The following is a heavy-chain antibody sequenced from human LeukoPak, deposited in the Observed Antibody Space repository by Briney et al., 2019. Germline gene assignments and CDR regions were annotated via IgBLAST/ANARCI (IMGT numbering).Heavy chain of an antibody. V-gene: IGHV1-46*03. CDR3: ASSYIVVVPAAMPNDY. CDR2: INPSGGST. Sequence: ASVKVSCKASGYTFTSYYMHWVRQAPGQGLEWMGIINPSGGSTSYAQKFQGRVTMTRDTSTSTVYMELSSLRSEDTAVYYCASSYIVVVPAAMPNDYWGQGTLVTVYS. D-gene: IGHD2-2*01. CDR1: GYTFTSYY. J-gene: IGHJ4*02.